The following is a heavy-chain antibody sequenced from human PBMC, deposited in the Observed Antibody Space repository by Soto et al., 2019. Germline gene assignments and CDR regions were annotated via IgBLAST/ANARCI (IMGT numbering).Heavy chain of an antibody. CDR2: MNPNSGNT. Sequence: GSVKVSCKASGYTFTSYDINWVRQATGQGLEWMGWMNPNSGNTGYAQKFQGRVTMTRNTSISTAYMELSSLRSEDTAVYYCAREAYYDILTGYYRGFDYWGQGTLVTVSS. J-gene: IGHJ4*02. V-gene: IGHV1-8*01. CDR3: AREAYYDILTGYYRGFDY. CDR1: GYTFTSYD. D-gene: IGHD3-9*01.